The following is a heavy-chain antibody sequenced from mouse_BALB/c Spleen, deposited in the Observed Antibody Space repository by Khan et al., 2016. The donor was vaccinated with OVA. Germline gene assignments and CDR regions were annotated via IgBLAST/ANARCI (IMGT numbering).Heavy chain of an antibody. Sequence: VQLQVSGAELARPGASVKMSCKASGYTFASYTIHWIKQRLGQGLEWIGYINPSNGYTNYNQKFKVKATLTADKSSTTVYMQLSSLTSDDSAVYNCVRDGAYCRNYGWFVYWGQGTLVTVSA. CDR2: INPSNGYT. CDR1: GYTFASYT. CDR3: VRDGAYCRNYGWFVY. J-gene: IGHJ3*01. D-gene: IGHD2-5*01. V-gene: IGHV1-4*01.